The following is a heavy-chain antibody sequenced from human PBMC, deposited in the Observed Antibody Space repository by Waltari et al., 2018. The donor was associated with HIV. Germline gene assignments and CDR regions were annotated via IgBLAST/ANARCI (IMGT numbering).Heavy chain of an antibody. Sequence: QVQLQESGPGLVKPSETLSLTCTVAGGSISSYYWSWIRQPPGKGREWIGYISYSGSTNYNPSLKSRVTISVDTSKNQFSLKLSSVTATDTAVYYCARDYYDSSGSSYGMDVWGQGTTVTVSS. J-gene: IGHJ6*02. D-gene: IGHD3-22*01. V-gene: IGHV4-59*01. CDR3: ARDYYDSSGSSYGMDV. CDR2: ISYSGST. CDR1: GGSISSYY.